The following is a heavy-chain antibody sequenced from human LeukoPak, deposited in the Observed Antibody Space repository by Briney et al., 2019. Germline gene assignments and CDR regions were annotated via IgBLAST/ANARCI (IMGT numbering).Heavy chain of an antibody. CDR3: AKDRPNYFGSNGHYYRRNGDS. CDR1: GFPFSSYS. J-gene: IGHJ5*01. Sequence: PGGSLRLSCAASGFPFSSYSMNWVRQAPGRGLEWVSAITSSGDTTFYADSVRGRFTISRDNSKNTLYLQMSSLRAEDTAVFYCAKDRPNYFGSNGHYYRRNGDSWGQGTLVTVSS. V-gene: IGHV3-23*01. CDR2: ITSSGDTT. D-gene: IGHD3-10*01.